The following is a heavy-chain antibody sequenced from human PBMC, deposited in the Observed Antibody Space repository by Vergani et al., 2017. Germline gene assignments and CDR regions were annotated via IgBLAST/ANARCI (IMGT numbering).Heavy chain of an antibody. CDR3: ARDSKYDFWSGYYYYYYGMGV. D-gene: IGHD3-3*01. J-gene: IGHJ6*02. CDR2: ISYDGSNK. V-gene: IGHV3-30*01. Sequence: QVQLVESGGGVVQPGRSLRLSCAASGFTFSSYAMHWVRQAPGKGLEWVAVISYDGSNKYYADSVKGRFTISRDNSKNTLYLQMNSLRAEDTAVYYCARDSKYDFWSGYYYYYYGMGVWGQGTTVTVSS. CDR1: GFTFSSYA.